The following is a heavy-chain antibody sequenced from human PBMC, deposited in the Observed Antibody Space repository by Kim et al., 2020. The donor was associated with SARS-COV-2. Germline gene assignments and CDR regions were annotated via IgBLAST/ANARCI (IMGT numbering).Heavy chain of an antibody. Sequence: GGSLRLSCAASGFTFSSYAMHWVRQAPGKGLEWVAVISYDGSNKYYADSVKGRFTISRDNSKNTLYLQMNSLRAEDTAVYYCARDCPAGSGWYSVVGVLDYWGQGTLVTVSS. CDR3: ARDCPAGSGWYSVVGVLDY. CDR2: ISYDGSNK. CDR1: GFTFSSYA. J-gene: IGHJ4*02. D-gene: IGHD6-19*01. V-gene: IGHV3-30*04.